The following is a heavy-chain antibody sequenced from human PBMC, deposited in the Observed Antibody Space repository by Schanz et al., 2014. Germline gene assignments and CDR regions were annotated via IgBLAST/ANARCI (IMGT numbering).Heavy chain of an antibody. Sequence: QVQLVESGGGVVQPGRSLRLSCVASGFTFSSYGMHWVRQAPGKGLEWVAVIWYDENNKYYADSVKGRFTMSRDNSKNTLYLHMNSPRAEDTSVEFCARVRRRIATPSAPSFRNYYYYAMDVWGQGTTVTVSS. CDR2: IWYDENNK. J-gene: IGHJ6*02. CDR1: GFTFSSYG. D-gene: IGHD6-6*01. V-gene: IGHV3-33*01. CDR3: ARVRRRIATPSAPSFRNYYYYAMDV.